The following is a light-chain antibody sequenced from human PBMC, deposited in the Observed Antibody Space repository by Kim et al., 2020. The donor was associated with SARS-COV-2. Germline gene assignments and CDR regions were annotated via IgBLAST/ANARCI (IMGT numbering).Light chain of an antibody. CDR1: QTINNW. V-gene: IGKV1-5*01. J-gene: IGKJ2*01. CDR3: QQYDIPRFT. CDR2: DAS. Sequence: DIQITQSPSTLSAFVGDRVTITCRASQTINNWLAWYQQKPGKAPKVLVFDASSLESGVPSTFSGSGSGTEFTLTISSLQPDDFATYDSQQYDIPRFTFGQGTKLEI.